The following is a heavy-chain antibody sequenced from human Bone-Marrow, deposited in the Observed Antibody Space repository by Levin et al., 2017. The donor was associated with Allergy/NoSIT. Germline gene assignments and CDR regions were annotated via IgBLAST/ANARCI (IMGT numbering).Heavy chain of an antibody. CDR3: AHTRRHVGELSVFDYFDY. Sequence: SGPTLVKPTQTLTLTCTFSGFSLSTSGVGVGWIRQPPGKALEWLALIYWDDDKRYSPSLKSRLTITKDTSKNQVVLTMTNMDPVDTATYYCAHTRRHVGELSVFDYFDYWGQGTLVTVSS. J-gene: IGHJ4*02. CDR2: IYWDDDK. D-gene: IGHD3-16*02. CDR1: GFSLSTSGVG. V-gene: IGHV2-5*02.